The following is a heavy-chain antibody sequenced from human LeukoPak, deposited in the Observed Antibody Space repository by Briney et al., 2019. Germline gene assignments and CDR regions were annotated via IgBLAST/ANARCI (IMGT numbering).Heavy chain of an antibody. CDR3: ARGANYYDSSGYSATFDY. Sequence: SETLSLTCAVYGGSFSGYYWSWIRQPPGKGLEWIGEINHSGSTNYNPSLKSRVTISVDTSKNQFSLKLSSVTAADTAVHYCARGANYYDSSGYSATFDYWGQGTLVTVSS. CDR2: INHSGST. D-gene: IGHD3-22*01. J-gene: IGHJ4*02. CDR1: GGSFSGYY. V-gene: IGHV4-34*01.